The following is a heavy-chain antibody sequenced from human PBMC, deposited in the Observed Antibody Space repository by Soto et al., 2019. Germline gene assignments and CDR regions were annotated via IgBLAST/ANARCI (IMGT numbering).Heavy chain of an antibody. CDR1: GYTFTSYY. V-gene: IGHV1-46*03. D-gene: IGHD3-22*01. Sequence: ASVKVSCKASGYTFTSYYMHWVRQAPGQGLEWMGIINPSGGSTSYAQKFQGRVTMTRDTSTSTVYMELSSLRSEDTAVYYCARDRSNYYDSSGYWFDPWGQGTLVTVSS. CDR2: INPSGGST. J-gene: IGHJ5*02. CDR3: ARDRSNYYDSSGYWFDP.